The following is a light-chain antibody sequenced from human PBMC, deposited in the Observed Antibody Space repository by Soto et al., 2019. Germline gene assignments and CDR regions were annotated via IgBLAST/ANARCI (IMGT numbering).Light chain of an antibody. CDR1: QSVSSTY. V-gene: IGKV3-20*01. CDR3: QQYGSSLYT. CDR2: GAS. J-gene: IGKJ2*01. Sequence: EIVLTQSPGTLSLSPGERATLSCRASQSVSSTYLAWYQQKPGQAPRLLISGASNRATGIPDRFSGSGSGTALNLSISILETEYCAVYYCQQYGSSLYTFGQGTNLEI.